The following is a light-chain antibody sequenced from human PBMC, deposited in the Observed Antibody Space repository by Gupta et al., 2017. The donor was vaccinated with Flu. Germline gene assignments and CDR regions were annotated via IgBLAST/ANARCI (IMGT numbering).Light chain of an antibody. J-gene: IGKJ2*01. CDR2: GAS. V-gene: IGKV3-15*01. Sequence: EIVMTQSPATLSVSPGERATLSCTASQSVSSNLAWYQQKPGQAPRLLIYGASTRATGIPARFSASGSGTEFTLTINSLQSEDFAVYYCQQYNNWPLTFGQGTKLEIK. CDR1: QSVSSN. CDR3: QQYNNWPLT.